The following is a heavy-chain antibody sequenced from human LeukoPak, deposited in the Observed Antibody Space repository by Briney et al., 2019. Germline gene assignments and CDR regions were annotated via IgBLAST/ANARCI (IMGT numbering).Heavy chain of an antibody. CDR3: ARAYVDTAMVGRGPFDY. Sequence: ASVKVSCKASGGTFSSYAISWVRQAPGQGLEWMGRIIPILGIANYAQKFQGRVTITADKSTSTAYMELSSLRSEDTAVYYCARAYVDTAMVGRGPFDYWGQGTLVTVSS. V-gene: IGHV1-69*04. CDR1: GGTFSSYA. CDR2: IIPILGIA. D-gene: IGHD5-18*01. J-gene: IGHJ4*02.